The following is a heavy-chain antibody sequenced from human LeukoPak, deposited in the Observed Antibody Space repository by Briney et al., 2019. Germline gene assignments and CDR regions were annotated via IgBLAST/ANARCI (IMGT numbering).Heavy chain of an antibody. J-gene: IGHJ6*03. CDR2: INAGNGNT. D-gene: IGHD6-19*01. CDR1: GLPFTTYG. Sequence: GASVKVSCKASGLPFTTYGITWVRQAPGQGLEWMGWINAGNGNTKYSQEFQGRVTITRDTSASTAYMELSSLRSEDMAVYYCARGIAVAGTRTVGYYYYMDVWGKGTTVTVSS. CDR3: ARGIAVAGTRTVGYYYYMDV. V-gene: IGHV1-3*03.